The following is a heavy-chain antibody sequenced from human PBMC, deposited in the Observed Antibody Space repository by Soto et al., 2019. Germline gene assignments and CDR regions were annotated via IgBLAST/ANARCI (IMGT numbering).Heavy chain of an antibody. J-gene: IGHJ6*02. CDR1: GYTFTSYG. CDR3: ARSRIAAAGIYYYGMDV. Sequence: ASVKVSCKASGYTFTSYGISWVRQAPGQGLEWMGWISAYNGNTNYAQKLQGRVTMTTDTSTSTADMELRSLRSDDTAVYYCARSRIAAAGIYYYGMDVWGQGTTVTVSS. CDR2: ISAYNGNT. D-gene: IGHD6-13*01. V-gene: IGHV1-18*01.